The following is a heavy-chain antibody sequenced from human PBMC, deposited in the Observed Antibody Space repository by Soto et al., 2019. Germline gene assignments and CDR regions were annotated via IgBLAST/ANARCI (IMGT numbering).Heavy chain of an antibody. CDR1: GFTFSSYG. CDR3: AKDLYDFWSGCPAYNWFDP. CDR2: ISYDGSNK. J-gene: IGHJ5*02. V-gene: IGHV3-30*18. D-gene: IGHD3-3*01. Sequence: GGSLRLSCAASGFTFSSYGMHWVRQAPGKGLEWVAVISYDGSNKYYADSVKGRFTISRDNSKNTLYLQMNSLRAEDTAVYYCAKDLYDFWSGCPAYNWFDPWGQGTLVTVSS.